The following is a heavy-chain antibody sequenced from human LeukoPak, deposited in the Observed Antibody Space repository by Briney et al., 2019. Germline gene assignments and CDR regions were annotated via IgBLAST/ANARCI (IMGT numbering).Heavy chain of an antibody. CDR1: GGSLSGYY. CDR3: ARGKSSPHAFDI. J-gene: IGHJ3*02. V-gene: IGHV4-34*01. CDR2: INYSGSS. Sequence: PSETLSLTCAVYGGSLSGYYWSWIRQSPGKGLEWIGKINYSGSSNYNPSLKSRVTTSVDTSKNQFSLKLTSVTAADTAVYYCARGKSSPHAFDIWGQGTMVTVSS.